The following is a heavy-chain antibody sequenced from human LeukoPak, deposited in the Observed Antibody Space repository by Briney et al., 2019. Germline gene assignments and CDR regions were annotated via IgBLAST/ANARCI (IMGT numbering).Heavy chain of an antibody. CDR2: IIPILGRT. V-gene: IGHV1-69*10. CDR3: ARLLGQWLDDVYYYYNGMDV. J-gene: IGHJ6*02. Sequence: VKVSCKASGSTFSTYAIDWVRQAPGVGLEWMGRIIPILGRTHYTQKLQGRVTITADKSRTTAYMELSNLRSEDTAVYYCARLLGQWLDDVYYYYNGMDVWGQGTTVTVSS. CDR1: GSTFSTYA. D-gene: IGHD6-19*01.